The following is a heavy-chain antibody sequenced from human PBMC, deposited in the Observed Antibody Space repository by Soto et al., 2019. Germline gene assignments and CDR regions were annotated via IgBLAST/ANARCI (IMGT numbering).Heavy chain of an antibody. Sequence: GGSLRLSCAASGFTFSSYAMSWVRQAPGKGLEWVSAISGSGGSTYYADSVKGRFTISRDNSKNTLYLQMNSLRAEDTAVYYCAKGPINRITGTTGGFDYWGQGTLVTVSS. D-gene: IGHD1-7*01. CDR1: GFTFSSYA. V-gene: IGHV3-23*01. CDR3: AKGPINRITGTTGGFDY. J-gene: IGHJ4*02. CDR2: ISGSGGST.